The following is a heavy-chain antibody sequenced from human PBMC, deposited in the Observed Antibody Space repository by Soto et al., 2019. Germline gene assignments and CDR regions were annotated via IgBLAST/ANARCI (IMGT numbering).Heavy chain of an antibody. Sequence: GGSLRLSCAASGFTFSSYAMHWVRQAPGKGLEWVAVISYDGSNKYYADSVKGRFTISRDNSKNTLYLQMNSLRAEDTAVYYCASASNGAHDAFDIWGQGTMVTVSS. CDR3: ASASNGAHDAFDI. V-gene: IGHV3-30-3*01. CDR2: ISYDGSNK. CDR1: GFTFSSYA. J-gene: IGHJ3*02. D-gene: IGHD2-8*01.